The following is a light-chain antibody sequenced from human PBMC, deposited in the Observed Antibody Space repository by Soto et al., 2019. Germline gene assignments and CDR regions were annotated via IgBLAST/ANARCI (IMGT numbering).Light chain of an antibody. CDR2: AAS. J-gene: IGKJ5*01. V-gene: IGKV1-39*01. Sequence: IQMTQSPSSLSASVGDRVTITCRASQSISTYLNWYQQKAGLAPKLLIYAASSLQSGVPSRFSGSGSGTDFTLTISSLQPEDFANYYCQQANSFPIPFGQVTLLAIK. CDR1: QSISTY. CDR3: QQANSFPIP.